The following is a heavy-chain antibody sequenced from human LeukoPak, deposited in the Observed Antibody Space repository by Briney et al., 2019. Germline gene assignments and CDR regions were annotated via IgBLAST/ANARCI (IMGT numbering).Heavy chain of an antibody. Sequence: SETLSLTCTVSGGSISSYYWSWIRQPPGKGLEWIGYIYYSGSTNYNPSLKSRVTISVDTSKNQFSLKLSSVTAADTAVYYCARDSLIARGFDYWGQGTLVAVAS. CDR3: ARDSLIARGFDY. J-gene: IGHJ4*02. CDR2: IYYSGST. V-gene: IGHV4-59*01. D-gene: IGHD3-16*01. CDR1: GGSISSYY.